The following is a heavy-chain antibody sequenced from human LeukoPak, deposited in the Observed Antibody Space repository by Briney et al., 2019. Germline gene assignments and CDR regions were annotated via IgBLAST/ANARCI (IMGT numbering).Heavy chain of an antibody. D-gene: IGHD3-10*01. Sequence: GESLKISCEGSGYRFTSYWIGWVRQMPGKGLGWMGIIYPGASDTRYSPSFQGQVIISADKSISTAYLQWSSLKASDTAMYYCARRRGVIIQANFDYWGQGTLVTVSS. J-gene: IGHJ4*02. V-gene: IGHV5-51*01. CDR3: ARRRGVIIQANFDY. CDR2: IYPGASDT. CDR1: GYRFTSYW.